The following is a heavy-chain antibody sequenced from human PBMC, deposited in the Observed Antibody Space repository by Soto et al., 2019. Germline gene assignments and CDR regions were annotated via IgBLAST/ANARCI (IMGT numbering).Heavy chain of an antibody. CDR2: ISAYNGNT. CDR3: ARGAFCGGATGCRDMDV. Sequence: QIQLVQSGGEVKKPGASVKVSCKSSGYKFISHSITWVRQAPGQGLEWMGRISAYNGNTNYAQKLQGRVTITTDTSTNPAYMELRSLRSDDTAVYYCARGAFCGGATGCRDMDVWGQGTTVTVSS. D-gene: IGHD2-21*01. CDR1: GYKFISHS. V-gene: IGHV1-18*01. J-gene: IGHJ6*02.